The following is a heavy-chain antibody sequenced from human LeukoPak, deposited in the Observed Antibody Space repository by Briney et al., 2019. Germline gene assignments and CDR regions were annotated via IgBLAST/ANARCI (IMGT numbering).Heavy chain of an antibody. V-gene: IGHV1-18*01. J-gene: IGHJ3*02. D-gene: IGHD1-26*01. CDR2: ISAYNGST. CDR3: ARPPRETNAFDI. CDR1: GYTFTSYG. Sequence: ASVKVSCKASGYTFTSYGISWVRQAPGQGLEWMGWISAYNGSTNYAQKLQGRVTMTTDTSTSTVYMELSSLRSEDTAVYYCARPPRETNAFDIWGQGTMVTVSS.